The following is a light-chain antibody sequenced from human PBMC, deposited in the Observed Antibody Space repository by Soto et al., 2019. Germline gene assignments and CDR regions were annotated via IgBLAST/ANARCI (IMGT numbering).Light chain of an antibody. J-gene: IGKJ1*01. CDR2: KAS. Sequence: DFQLTQSPSTLSASVGDRLTITCRASQSISSWLAWYQQKPGTAPKLLIYKASSLQSGVPSRFSGRGSGTEFTLTISSLQPDDFATYYCQHYVTAFRSFGQGAKVDI. CDR1: QSISSW. V-gene: IGKV1-5*03. CDR3: QHYVTAFRS.